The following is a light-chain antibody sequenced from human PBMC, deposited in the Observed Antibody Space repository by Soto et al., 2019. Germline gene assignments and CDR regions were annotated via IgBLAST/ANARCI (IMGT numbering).Light chain of an antibody. V-gene: IGKV1-39*01. CDR1: QTITTY. CDR2: RAS. CDR3: QQSYVTPPT. J-gene: IGKJ2*01. Sequence: DIQMTQSPSSLSASVGDRVTITCRASQTITTYLSWYQQRPGKAPKLLISRASTLQSGVPARFSGRGSGTDFTLTISSLQPEDFATYYCQQSYVTPPTFGQGTKLEIK.